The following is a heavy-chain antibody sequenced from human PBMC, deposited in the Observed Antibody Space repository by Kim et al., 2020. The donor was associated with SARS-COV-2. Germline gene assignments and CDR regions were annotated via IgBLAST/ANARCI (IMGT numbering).Heavy chain of an antibody. CDR3: AKANEQWLVLGY. J-gene: IGHJ4*02. CDR1: GFTFDDYA. Sequence: GGSLRLSCAASGFTFDDYAMHWVRQAPGKGLEWVSGISWNSGSIGYADSVKGRFTISRDNAKNSLYLQMNSLRAEDTALYYCAKANEQWLVLGYWGQGTL. CDR2: ISWNSGSI. V-gene: IGHV3-9*01. D-gene: IGHD6-19*01.